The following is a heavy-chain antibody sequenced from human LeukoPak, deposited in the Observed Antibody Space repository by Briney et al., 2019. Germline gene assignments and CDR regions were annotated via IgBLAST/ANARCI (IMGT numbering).Heavy chain of an antibody. CDR1: GFIFSDYY. V-gene: IGHV3-30*18. CDR2: ISYDGSIK. CDR3: AKGLHISGLGVPY. D-gene: IGHD3-22*01. J-gene: IGHJ4*02. Sequence: GGSLRLSCAASGFIFSDYYMSWIRQVPGKGLEWVALISYDGSIKKYADSVKGRFTISRDNSKNTLYLQMNSLRAEDTAVYYCAKGLHISGLGVPYWGQGTLVTVSS.